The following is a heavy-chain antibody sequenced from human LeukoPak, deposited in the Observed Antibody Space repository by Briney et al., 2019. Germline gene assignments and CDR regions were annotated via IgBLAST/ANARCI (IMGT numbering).Heavy chain of an antibody. V-gene: IGHV1-69*13. CDR1: GGTFSSYA. J-gene: IGHJ6*03. D-gene: IGHD1-26*01. CDR3: ARERVVGATLNYMDV. Sequence: ASVKVSCKASGGTFSSYAISWVRQAPGQGLEWMGGIIPIFGTANYAQKFQGRVTITADESTSTAYMELSSLRSEDTAVYYCARERVVGATLNYMDVWSKGTTVTVSS. CDR2: IIPIFGTA.